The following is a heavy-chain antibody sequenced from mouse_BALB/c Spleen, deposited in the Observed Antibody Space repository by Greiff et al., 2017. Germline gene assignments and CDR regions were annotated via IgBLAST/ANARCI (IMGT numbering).Heavy chain of an antibody. Sequence: VHLVESGPGLVAPSQSLSITCTVSGFSLSRYSVHWVRQPPGKGLEWLGMIWGGGSTDYNSALKSRLSISKDNSKSQVFLKMNSLQTDDTAMYYCARVGSDYDEGEGYWGQGTSVTVSS. CDR2: IWGGGST. CDR3: ARVGSDYDEGEGY. CDR1: GFSLSRYS. J-gene: IGHJ4*01. V-gene: IGHV2-6-4*01. D-gene: IGHD2-4*01.